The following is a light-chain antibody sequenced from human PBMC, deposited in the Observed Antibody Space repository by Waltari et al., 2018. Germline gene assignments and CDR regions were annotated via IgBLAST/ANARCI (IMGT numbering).Light chain of an antibody. CDR2: AFS. CDR1: SSNLGAGYD. CDR3: QSYDSSLSAV. Sequence: QSVLPQPPSVSGAPGQSVTISCTGSSSNLGAGYDVHWYQPLPGLAPKLLIYAFSNRPSGVSDRFYGSKSGTSASLAINGLQAEDEAVYYCQSYDSSLSAVFGGGTKLTVL. V-gene: IGLV1-40*01. J-gene: IGLJ3*02.